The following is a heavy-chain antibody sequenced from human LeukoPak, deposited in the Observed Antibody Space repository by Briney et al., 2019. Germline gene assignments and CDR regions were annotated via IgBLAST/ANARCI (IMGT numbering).Heavy chain of an antibody. J-gene: IGHJ4*02. CDR2: IGGSGGST. V-gene: IGHV3-23*01. Sequence: GGSLRLSCAASGFTFSSYAMSWVRQAPGKGLEWVSAIGGSGGSTYYADSVKGRFTISRDNSKNTLYLQMNSLRAEDTAVYYCAKDHGLDYYDSSGYIDYWGQGTLVTVSS. D-gene: IGHD3-22*01. CDR3: AKDHGLDYYDSSGYIDY. CDR1: GFTFSSYA.